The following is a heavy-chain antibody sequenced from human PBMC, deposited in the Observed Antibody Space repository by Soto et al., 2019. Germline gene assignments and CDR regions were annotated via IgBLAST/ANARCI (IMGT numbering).Heavy chain of an antibody. V-gene: IGHV1-8*01. CDR2: MNPNIGNT. CDR1: GYTFTSYD. Sequence: ASVKVSCKASGYTFTSYDINWVRQATGQGLEWLGWMNPNIGNTGYAQKFQGRVTITTDKSTSTAYMELSSLRSEDTAMYYCARSLAAPVDWFDPWGQGTLVTV. CDR3: ARSLAAPVDWFDP. J-gene: IGHJ5*02. D-gene: IGHD6-25*01.